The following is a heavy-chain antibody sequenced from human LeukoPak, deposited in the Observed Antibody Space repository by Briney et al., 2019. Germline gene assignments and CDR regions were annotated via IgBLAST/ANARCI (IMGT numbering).Heavy chain of an antibody. V-gene: IGHV3-64*03. D-gene: IGHD4/OR15-4a*01. CDR3: VKSPHYNDYVFDH. CDR1: GLSFSSYV. J-gene: IGHJ4*02. CDR2: ISSNGDSA. Sequence: GGSLRLSCTASGLSFSSYVMHWVRQAPGKGLECVSAISSNGDSAHYADSVRGRFTISRDNSKNSVYLQLSSLRFEDTAMYYCVKSPHYNDYVFDHWGQGTLVTVSS.